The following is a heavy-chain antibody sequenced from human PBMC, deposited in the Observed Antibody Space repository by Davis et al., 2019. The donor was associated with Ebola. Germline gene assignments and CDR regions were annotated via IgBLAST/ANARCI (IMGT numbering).Heavy chain of an antibody. V-gene: IGHV3-48*03. Sequence: GESLKISCAASGFTFSRYAMSWVRQAPGKGLECISYISSSGSSIYYADSVKGRFTISRDNAKNSLYLQMNGLRAEDTAVYYCVRDYGRGWSSFYYYMDVWGKGTTVTVSS. J-gene: IGHJ6*03. CDR1: GFTFSRYA. CDR2: ISSSGSSI. D-gene: IGHD3-10*01. CDR3: VRDYGRGWSSFYYYMDV.